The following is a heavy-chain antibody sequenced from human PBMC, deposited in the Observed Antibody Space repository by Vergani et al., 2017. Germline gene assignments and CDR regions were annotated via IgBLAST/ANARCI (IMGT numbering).Heavy chain of an antibody. CDR2: IYYSGST. CDR1: GGSISSYY. CDR3: ARGGRIVGATHFDY. J-gene: IGHJ4*02. D-gene: IGHD1-26*01. Sequence: QVQLQESGPGLVKPSETLSLTCTVSGGSISSYYWSWIRQPPGEGLEWIGYIYYSGSTNYNPSLKSRVTISVDTSKNQFSLKLSSVTAADTAVYYCARGGRIVGATHFDYWGQGTLVTVSS. V-gene: IGHV4-59*01.